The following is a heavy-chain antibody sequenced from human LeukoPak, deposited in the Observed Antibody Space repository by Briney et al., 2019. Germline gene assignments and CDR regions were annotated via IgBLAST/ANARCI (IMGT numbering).Heavy chain of an antibody. CDR1: GGTLSSYA. Sequence: SVKVSCKASGGTLSSYAISWVRQAPGQGLEWMGGIIPIFGTANYAQKFQGRVTITTDESTSTAYMELSSLRSEDTAVYYCARGAVAGLTFDYWGQGTLVTVSS. D-gene: IGHD6-19*01. CDR3: ARGAVAGLTFDY. CDR2: IIPIFGTA. V-gene: IGHV1-69*05. J-gene: IGHJ4*02.